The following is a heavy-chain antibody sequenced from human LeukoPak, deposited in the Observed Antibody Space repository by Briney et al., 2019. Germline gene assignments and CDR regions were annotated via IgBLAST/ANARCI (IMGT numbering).Heavy chain of an antibody. D-gene: IGHD2-2*01. CDR1: GFTFSSYW. J-gene: IGHJ6*03. CDR2: IKQDGSEK. V-gene: IGHV3-7*01. Sequence: PGGSLRLSCAASGFTFSSYWMSWVRQAPGKGLEWVANIKQDGSEKYYVDSVKGRFTISRDNAKNSLYLQMNSLRAEDTAVYYCARTPRYCSSTSCYYYYYYYMDVWGKGTTVTVSS. CDR3: ARTPRYCSSTSCYYYYYYYMDV.